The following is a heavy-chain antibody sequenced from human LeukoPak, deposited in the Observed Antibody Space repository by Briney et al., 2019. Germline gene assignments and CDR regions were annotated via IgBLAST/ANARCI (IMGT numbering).Heavy chain of an antibody. Sequence: GGPLRLSCAASGFSFSDYYMSWVRQAPGKGLEWLSTISGSGDNTYYADSVKGRFTVSRDNSKNTLYLQMNSLRVEDTAMYYCAKGAYYGDWGQGTLVTVSS. D-gene: IGHD3-3*01. J-gene: IGHJ4*02. CDR1: GFSFSDYY. V-gene: IGHV3-23*01. CDR3: AKGAYYGD. CDR2: ISGSGDNT.